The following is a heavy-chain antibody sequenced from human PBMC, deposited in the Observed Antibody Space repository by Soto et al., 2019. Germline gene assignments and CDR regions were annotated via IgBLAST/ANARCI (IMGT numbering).Heavy chain of an antibody. V-gene: IGHV3-30*03. Sequence: PGGSLRLSCAASGFTFSSYGMHWVRQAPGKGLEWVAVISYDGSNKYYADSVKGRFTISRDNSKNTLYLQMNSLRAEDTAVYYCAREDSSGYLLCDYWGQGTLVTVSS. D-gene: IGHD3-22*01. J-gene: IGHJ4*02. CDR2: ISYDGSNK. CDR1: GFTFSSYG. CDR3: AREDSSGYLLCDY.